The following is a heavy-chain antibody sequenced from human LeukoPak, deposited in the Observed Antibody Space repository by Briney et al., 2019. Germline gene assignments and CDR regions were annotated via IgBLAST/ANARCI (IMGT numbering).Heavy chain of an antibody. CDR3: ARDRAARLRASLLKGLGWFDP. V-gene: IGHV1-2*04. CDR1: GYTFTGYY. Sequence: GASVKVSCKASGYTFTGYYMHWVRQAPGQGLEWMGWINPNSGGTNYAQKFQGWVTMTRDTSISTAYMELSRLRSDDTAVYYCARDRAARLRASLLKGLGWFDPWGQGTLVTVSS. D-gene: IGHD6-6*01. J-gene: IGHJ5*02. CDR2: INPNSGGT.